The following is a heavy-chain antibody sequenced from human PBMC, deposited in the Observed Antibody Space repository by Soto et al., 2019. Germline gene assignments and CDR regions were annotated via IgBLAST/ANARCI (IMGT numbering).Heavy chain of an antibody. CDR1: GFTFSSYA. Sequence: GGSLRLSCAASGFTFSSYAMTWVRQAPGKGLEWVSSISFSDGGTYYADSAKGRLTISRDNSKNTLFLQMSSLRVEDTAVYYCVKDDRILGRRYFDLWGRGTLVTVSS. J-gene: IGHJ2*01. D-gene: IGHD2-15*01. V-gene: IGHV3-23*01. CDR3: VKDDRILGRRYFDL. CDR2: ISFSDGGT.